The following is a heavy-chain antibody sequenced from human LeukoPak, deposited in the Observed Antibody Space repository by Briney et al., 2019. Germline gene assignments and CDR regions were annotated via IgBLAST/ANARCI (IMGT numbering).Heavy chain of an antibody. CDR3: ARNPGSDYPDW. Sequence: PSGTLSLTCAVSGGSISSSTWWSWVRQPPGKGLEWIGEIYHSGSTNYNPSLKSRATISVDKSKNQFSLKLTSVTAADTAVYYCARNPGSDYPDWWGQGTLVTVSS. D-gene: IGHD4-17*01. CDR2: IYHSGST. CDR1: GGSISSSTW. V-gene: IGHV4-4*02. J-gene: IGHJ4*02.